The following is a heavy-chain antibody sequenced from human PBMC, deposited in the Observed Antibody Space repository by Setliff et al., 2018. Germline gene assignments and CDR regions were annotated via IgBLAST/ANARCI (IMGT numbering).Heavy chain of an antibody. V-gene: IGHV1-8*01. J-gene: IGHJ4*02. CDR1: GGTFSIFV. CDR2: MNPTSGNT. Sequence: GASVKVSCKASGGTFSIFVFSWVRQAPGQGLEWMGWMNPTSGNTGYAQKFQGRVTITRNTSISTAYMELSSLRSEDTAVYYCARGAPGRYCSGGSCSYFDYWGQGILVTVSS. CDR3: ARGAPGRYCSGGSCSYFDY. D-gene: IGHD2-15*01.